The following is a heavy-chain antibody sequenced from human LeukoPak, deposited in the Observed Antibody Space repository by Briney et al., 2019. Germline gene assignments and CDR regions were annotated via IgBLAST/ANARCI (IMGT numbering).Heavy chain of an antibody. D-gene: IGHD3-3*01. CDR2: ISSSSSYI. Sequence: GGSLRLSCAASGFTFSSYSMNWVRQAPGKGLEWVSSISSSSSYIYYADSVKGRFTISRDNAKNPLYLQMNSLRAEDTAVYYCARGGGSYDVWSGYDYWGQGTLVTVSS. V-gene: IGHV3-21*01. J-gene: IGHJ4*02. CDR1: GFTFSSYS. CDR3: ARGGGSYDVWSGYDY.